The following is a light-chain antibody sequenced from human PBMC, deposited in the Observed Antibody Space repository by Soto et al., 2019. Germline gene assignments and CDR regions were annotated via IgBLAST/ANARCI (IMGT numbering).Light chain of an antibody. CDR1: QTIANY. CDR2: AAS. Sequence: DIQMTQAPSSLPASVGDRVTITCRASQTIANYLNWYQQRPGKAPNLLISAASTLQTGVPSRFSGSGSGTDFTLTITSLQAEDFATYYCQQSYNTPRTFGQRTKVDIK. CDR3: QQSYNTPRT. J-gene: IGKJ1*01. V-gene: IGKV1-39*01.